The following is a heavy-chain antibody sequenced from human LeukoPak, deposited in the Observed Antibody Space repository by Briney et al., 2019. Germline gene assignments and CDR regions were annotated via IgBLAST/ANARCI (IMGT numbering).Heavy chain of an antibody. CDR2: IYYGENT. CDR3: ARRDDSSGYHKIFDY. D-gene: IGHD3-22*01. CDR1: GGSISSGPYY. J-gene: IGHJ4*02. Sequence: SETLSLTCTVSGGSISSGPYYWGWIRQPPGKGLEWIGNIYYGENTYYNPSLKGRVTISIDTSKNQFYLKLSSLTAADTAVYYCARRDDSSGYHKIFDYWGPGTLVTVSS. V-gene: IGHV4-39*01.